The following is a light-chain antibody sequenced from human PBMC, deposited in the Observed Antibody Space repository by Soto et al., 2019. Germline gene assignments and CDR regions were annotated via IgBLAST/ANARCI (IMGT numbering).Light chain of an antibody. CDR3: MQALQPPLT. Sequence: DIVMTQSPLSLPVTPGESASISCRSSQSLLQSNGYNYLDWYLQKPGQSPQLLIYLGSNRASGVPDRCSGSGSGTDFTLKISRVEAEDVGVYYCMQALQPPLTFGQGTRLE. J-gene: IGKJ5*01. CDR1: QSLLQSNGYNY. CDR2: LGS. V-gene: IGKV2-28*01.